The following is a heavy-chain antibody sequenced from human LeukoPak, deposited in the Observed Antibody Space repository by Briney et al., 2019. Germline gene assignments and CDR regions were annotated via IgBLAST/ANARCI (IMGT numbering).Heavy chain of an antibody. Sequence: SETLSLTCTVSVGSISSGSYYWSWIRQHPGKGLEWIGYIYYSGSTYYNPSLKSRLTISVDMSKNQFSLKLSSVTAADTAIYYCARDRGSLGVDVWGQGTTVTVSS. CDR1: VGSISSGSYY. J-gene: IGHJ6*02. CDR3: ARDRGSLGVDV. V-gene: IGHV4-31*03. D-gene: IGHD3-10*01. CDR2: IYYSGST.